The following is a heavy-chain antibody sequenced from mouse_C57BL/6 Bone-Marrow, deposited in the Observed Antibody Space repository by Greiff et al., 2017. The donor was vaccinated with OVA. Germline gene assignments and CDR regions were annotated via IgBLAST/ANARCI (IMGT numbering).Heavy chain of an antibody. CDR2: IWSGGST. J-gene: IGHJ4*01. CDR3: ARKILYEYYAMDY. CDR1: GFSLTSYG. Sequence: VQLQQSGPGLVQPSQSLSITCTVSGFSLTSYGVHWVRQSPGKGLEWLGVIWSGGSTDYNAACISRLSISKDNSKSQVFFKMNSLQADDTAIYYCARKILYEYYAMDYWGQGTSVTVSS. V-gene: IGHV2-2*01. D-gene: IGHD2-3*01.